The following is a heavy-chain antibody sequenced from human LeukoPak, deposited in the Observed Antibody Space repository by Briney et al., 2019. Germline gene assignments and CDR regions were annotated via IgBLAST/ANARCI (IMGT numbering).Heavy chain of an antibody. Sequence: GSLRLSCATSGFTFSSNWMSWVRHVPGRGLDWVANIKPDGSAQYYAASVKGRFTVSRDNAKNSLYLQMNSLRAEDTAVYYCARSSIAAAGLYFDYWGQGTLVTVSS. D-gene: IGHD6-13*01. CDR2: IKPDGSAQ. CDR1: GFTFSSNW. CDR3: ARSSIAAAGLYFDY. J-gene: IGHJ4*02. V-gene: IGHV3-7*01.